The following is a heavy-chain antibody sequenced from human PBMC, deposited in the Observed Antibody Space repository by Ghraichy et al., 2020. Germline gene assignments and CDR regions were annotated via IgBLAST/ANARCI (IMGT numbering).Heavy chain of an antibody. Sequence: GGSLRLSCAASGFTVSSNYMSWVRQAPGKGLEWVSVIYSGGSTYYVDSVKGRFTISRDNSKNTLYLQMNSLRAEDTAVYYCATNGRGYDFWSGYVVNYYGMDVWGQGTTVTVSS. CDR3: ATNGRGYDFWSGYVVNYYGMDV. CDR2: IYSGGST. J-gene: IGHJ6*02. CDR1: GFTVSSNY. D-gene: IGHD3-3*01. V-gene: IGHV3-53*01.